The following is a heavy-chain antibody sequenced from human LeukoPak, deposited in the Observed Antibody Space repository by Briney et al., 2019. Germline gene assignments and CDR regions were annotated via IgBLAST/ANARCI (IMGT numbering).Heavy chain of an antibody. J-gene: IGHJ4*02. CDR2: INSDGSST. CDR1: GFTFSSYW. CDR3: ARITMVRGGKGLDY. Sequence: PGGSLRLSCAASGFTFSSYWMPWVRQAPGKGLVWVSRINSDGSSTSYADSVKGRFTISRDNAKNTLYLQMNSLRAEDTAVYYCARITMVRGGKGLDYWGQGTLVTVSS. D-gene: IGHD3-10*01. V-gene: IGHV3-74*01.